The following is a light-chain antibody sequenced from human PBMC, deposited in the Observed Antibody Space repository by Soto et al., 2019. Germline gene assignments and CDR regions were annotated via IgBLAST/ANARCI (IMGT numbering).Light chain of an antibody. CDR1: TGDVTSGHY. J-gene: IGLJ2*01. CDR3: LLSYRGAVV. CDR2: DTT. V-gene: IGLV7-46*01. Sequence: QAVVTQEPSLTVSPGGTGTLTCGSSTGDVTSGHYPYWFQQKPGQAPRTLIYDTTNRHSWTAARFSGSRLGGKAVLTLSGAQPEDEAEYFFLLSYRGAVVFGGGTKVTVL.